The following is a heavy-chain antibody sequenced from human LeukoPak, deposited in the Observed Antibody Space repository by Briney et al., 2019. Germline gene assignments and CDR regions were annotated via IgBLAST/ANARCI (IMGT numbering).Heavy chain of an antibody. D-gene: IGHD5-18*01. CDR3: ARVESGYSYGPHAYGMDV. J-gene: IGHJ6*02. Sequence: GGSLRLSCAAFGFTVSSNYMSWVRQAPGKGLEWVSVIYSGGTTFYADSVKGRFTISRDNSKDTLYLQMNSLTAADTAVYYCARVESGYSYGPHAYGMDVWGQGTTVTVSS. V-gene: IGHV3-53*01. CDR1: GFTVSSNY. CDR2: IYSGGTT.